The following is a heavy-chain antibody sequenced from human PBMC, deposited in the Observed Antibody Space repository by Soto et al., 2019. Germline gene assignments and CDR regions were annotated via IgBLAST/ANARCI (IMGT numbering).Heavy chain of an antibody. CDR3: PRQSSSGWYRGGVEY. CDR2: IDPSDSYT. V-gene: IGHV5-10-1*01. J-gene: IGHJ4*02. Sequence: GESLKISRKGSGYSFTSYWIRCVRQMPGKGLEWMGRIDPSDSYTNCSPSFQGHVTISADKAISTAYLQWSSLKASDTAMYYCPRQSSSGWYRGGVEYWGQGTLVTVSS. D-gene: IGHD6-19*01. CDR1: GYSFTSYW.